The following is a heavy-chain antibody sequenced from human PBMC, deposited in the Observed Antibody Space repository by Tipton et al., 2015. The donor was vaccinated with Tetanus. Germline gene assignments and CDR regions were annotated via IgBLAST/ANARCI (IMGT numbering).Heavy chain of an antibody. Sequence: TLSLTCTVSGGSISSGGYYWSWIRQHPGKGLEWIGYIYYSGSTYYNPSLKSRVTISVDTSKNQFSPKLSSVTAADTVVYYCARVTAVTTYYFDYWGQGTLVTVSS. CDR3: ARVTAVTTYYFDY. D-gene: IGHD4-17*01. V-gene: IGHV4-31*03. CDR2: IYYSGST. J-gene: IGHJ4*02. CDR1: GGSISSGGYY.